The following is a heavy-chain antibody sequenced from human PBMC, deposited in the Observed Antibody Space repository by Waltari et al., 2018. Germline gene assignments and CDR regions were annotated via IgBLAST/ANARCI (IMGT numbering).Heavy chain of an antibody. CDR2: ISPICGTA. CDR1: GGTFSSYA. V-gene: IGHV1-69*05. Sequence: QVQLVQSGAEVKKPGSSVKVSCKASGGTFSSYAISWVRQAPGQGLEWMGGISPICGTANYAQKFQGSVTITTDESTSTAYMELSSLRSEDTAVYYCAREWKGSYDLGGWFDPWGQGTLVTVSS. CDR3: AREWKGSYDLGGWFDP. J-gene: IGHJ5*02. D-gene: IGHD3-16*01.